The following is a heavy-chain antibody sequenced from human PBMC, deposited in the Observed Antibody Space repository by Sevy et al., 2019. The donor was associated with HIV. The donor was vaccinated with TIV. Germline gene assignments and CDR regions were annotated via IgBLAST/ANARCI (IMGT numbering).Heavy chain of an antibody. CDR2: FDPEDGER. J-gene: IGHJ4*02. V-gene: IGHV1-24*01. CDR1: GYTLNQLS. Sequence: ASVKVSCKVSGYTLNQLSMHWVRQAPGKGLEWMGSFDPEDGERFYAKEFKGRVTMTDDTSTDTAYIELSSLRSGDTGVHYCATTKDYYGRRGCPFDYWGQGTLVTVST. D-gene: IGHD3-10*01. CDR3: ATTKDYYGRRGCPFDY.